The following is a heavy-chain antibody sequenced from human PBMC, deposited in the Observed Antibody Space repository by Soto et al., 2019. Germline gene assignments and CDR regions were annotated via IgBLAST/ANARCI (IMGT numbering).Heavy chain of an antibody. D-gene: IGHD1-26*01. CDR1: GGTFSSYA. CDR3: ATTPSGSYFDS. CDR2: IIPIFGTA. J-gene: IGHJ4*02. Sequence: SVKVSCKASGGTFSSYAISWVRQAPGQGLEWMGGIIPIFGTANYAQKFQGRVTITADESTSTAYMELSSRRSEDTAVYFCATTPSGSYFDSWGQGPLVAVPS. V-gene: IGHV1-69*13.